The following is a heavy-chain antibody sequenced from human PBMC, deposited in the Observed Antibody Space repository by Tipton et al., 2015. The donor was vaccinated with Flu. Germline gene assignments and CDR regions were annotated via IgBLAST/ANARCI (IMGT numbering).Heavy chain of an antibody. D-gene: IGHD2-21*01. V-gene: IGHV3-23*01. CDR2: IVRSGTTT. CDR1: GITFSSYA. CDR3: ARQIGGGDCY. Sequence: SLRLSCTASGITFSSYAMSWVRQAPGKGLEWVSSIVRSGTTTYYADSVKGRFSISRDNSKNTLYLQMNSLRAEDTAVYYCARQIGGGDCYWGQGTLVIVSS. J-gene: IGHJ4*02.